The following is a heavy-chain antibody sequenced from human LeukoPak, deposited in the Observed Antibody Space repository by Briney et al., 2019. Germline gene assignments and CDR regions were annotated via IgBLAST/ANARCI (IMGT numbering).Heavy chain of an antibody. Sequence: PSQPLSLTCSLSGRSISSGGYYWRWIRQQPGKGLERIGYFYYNGSTYYHPSLKSRVTISVDTSKNQFSLKLSSVTAADTAVYYCARGRSSNYDFWSGYPVVTAHFDYWGQGTLVTVSS. D-gene: IGHD3-3*01. CDR1: GRSISSGGYY. V-gene: IGHV4-31*03. CDR3: ARGRSSNYDFWSGYPVVTAHFDY. CDR2: FYYNGST. J-gene: IGHJ4*02.